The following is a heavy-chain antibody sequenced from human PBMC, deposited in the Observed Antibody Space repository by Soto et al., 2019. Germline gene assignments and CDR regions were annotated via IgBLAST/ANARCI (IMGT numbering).Heavy chain of an antibody. V-gene: IGHV4-39*01. Sequence: SESLSPTCLVSGDSISSSSSDCGWIRQKPEIGLEWMGIIYYSGRTYYNPSFKSRVTISIDTTKNEFTQKRSSVTAANTAVYYCARQRTTVVTQAYFDHWGQGALVTVSS. J-gene: IGHJ4*02. D-gene: IGHD2-21*02. CDR3: ARQRTTVVTQAYFDH. CDR1: GDSISSSSSD. CDR2: IYYSGRT.